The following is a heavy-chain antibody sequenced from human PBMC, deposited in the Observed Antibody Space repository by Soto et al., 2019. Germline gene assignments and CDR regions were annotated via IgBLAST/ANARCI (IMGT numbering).Heavy chain of an antibody. V-gene: IGHV3-33*03. J-gene: IGHJ4*02. Sequence: QVQLVESGGGVVQPGRSLRLSCAASGFTFSNYGMHWVRQAPGKGPEWVTVIWYDGSNKYYADSVKGRFTISRDNSKNTRHLQMNSLRAEDTALYYCARGYYHNSGTFDYWGQGTLVTVSS. D-gene: IGHD3-10*01. CDR3: ARGYYHNSGTFDY. CDR1: GFTFSNYG. CDR2: IWYDGSNK.